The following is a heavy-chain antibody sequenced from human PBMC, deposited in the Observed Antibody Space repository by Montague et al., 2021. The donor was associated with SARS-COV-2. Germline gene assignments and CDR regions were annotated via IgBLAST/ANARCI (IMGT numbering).Heavy chain of an antibody. D-gene: IGHD1-1*01. Sequence: SETLSLTCTVSGGSISSTDHFWGWIRQPPGKGLEWIGSIYYTGSTLYTPSLKSRVTISVDTSKNEFSLKLISVTATDTAVYYCARNEEGYGYFDLWGRGTLVTVSA. J-gene: IGHJ2*01. CDR1: GGSISSTDHF. CDR3: ARNEEGYGYFDL. CDR2: IYYTGST. V-gene: IGHV4-39*01.